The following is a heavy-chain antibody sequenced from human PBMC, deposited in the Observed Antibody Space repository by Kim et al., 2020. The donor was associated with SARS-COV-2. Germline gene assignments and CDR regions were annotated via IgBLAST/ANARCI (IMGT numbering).Heavy chain of an antibody. J-gene: IGHJ5*02. Sequence: ASVKVSCKASGYTFSDSYIHWVRQAPGLGLEWMGWINPGSGGTNYAQKFQGSVTITRDTSISTVYMELSRVRSDYTTLYYFVRHPVMDPWGQGTLVTVSS. D-gene: IGHD3-16*01. CDR2: INPGSGGT. CDR1: GYTFSDSY. CDR3: VRHPVMDP. V-gene: IGHV1-2*02.